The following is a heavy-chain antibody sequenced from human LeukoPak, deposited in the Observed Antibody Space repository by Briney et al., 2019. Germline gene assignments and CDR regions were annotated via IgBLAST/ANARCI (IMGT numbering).Heavy chain of an antibody. J-gene: IGHJ3*02. Sequence: GESLKISCKASGYSFTSHWIAWVRQQPGKGLEWMGIIFPGDSDTRYSPSFEGQVTISADESINTAYLQWSSLKASDTAIYYCARQYYDTLTHPTRDFDIWGQGTMVTVSS. CDR2: IFPGDSDT. CDR1: GYSFTSHW. CDR3: ARQYYDTLTHPTRDFDI. D-gene: IGHD3-9*01. V-gene: IGHV5-51*01.